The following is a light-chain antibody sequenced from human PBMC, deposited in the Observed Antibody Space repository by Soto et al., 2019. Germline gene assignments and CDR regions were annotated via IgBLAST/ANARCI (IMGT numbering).Light chain of an antibody. CDR1: QSVSSY. V-gene: IGKV3-11*01. CDR3: QQRSNWPRIT. J-gene: IGKJ5*01. CDR2: DAA. Sequence: EMVLTQSPATLSLSPGERATLSCRASQSVSSYLAWYQQKPGQAPRLLLYDAANRAPGIPARFSGSGSGTDFTPTISSLEPEDFAVYYCQQRSNWPRITFGQGTRLEIK.